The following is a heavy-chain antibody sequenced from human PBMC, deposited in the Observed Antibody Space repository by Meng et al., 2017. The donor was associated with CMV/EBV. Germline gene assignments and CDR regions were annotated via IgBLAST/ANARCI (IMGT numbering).Heavy chain of an antibody. CDR1: GFTFSSYA. CDR2: ISGSGGST. V-gene: IGHV3-23*01. CDR3: AKDKSHSVYYYNGMDV. Sequence: GGSLILSCAASGFTFSSYAMSWVRHAPGKGLEWVSAISGSGGSTYYADSVKGRFTISRDNSKNTLYLQMNSRRAEDTAVYYCAKDKSHSVYYYNGMDVWGQGTTVTVSS. J-gene: IGHJ6*02. D-gene: IGHD3-10*01.